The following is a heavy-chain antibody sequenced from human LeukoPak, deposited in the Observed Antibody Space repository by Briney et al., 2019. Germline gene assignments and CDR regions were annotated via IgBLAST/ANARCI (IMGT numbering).Heavy chain of an antibody. D-gene: IGHD2-8*01. Sequence: PSETLSLTCAVYGGSFSGYYWSWIRQPPGKGLEWIGEINHSGSTNYNPSLKSRVTISVDTSKNQFSLKLSSVTAADTAVYYCARHGCTNGVCLYFDYWGQGTLVTVSS. CDR3: ARHGCTNGVCLYFDY. CDR2: INHSGST. J-gene: IGHJ4*02. V-gene: IGHV4-34*01. CDR1: GGSFSGYY.